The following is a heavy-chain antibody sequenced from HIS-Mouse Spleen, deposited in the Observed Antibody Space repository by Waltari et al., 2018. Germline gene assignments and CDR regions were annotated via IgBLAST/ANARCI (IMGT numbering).Heavy chain of an antibody. CDR2: IYYSGST. CDR3: AREIPYSSSWYDWYFDL. D-gene: IGHD6-13*01. V-gene: IGHV4-39*07. J-gene: IGHJ2*01. Sequence: QLQLQESGPGLVKPSETLTLTCTVSGGSISTRRYSWGWIRQPHGKGLEWIGSIYYSGSTYYNPSLKSRVTISVDTSKNQFSLKLSSVTAADTAVYYCAREIPYSSSWYDWYFDLWGRGTLVTVSS. CDR1: GGSISTRRYS.